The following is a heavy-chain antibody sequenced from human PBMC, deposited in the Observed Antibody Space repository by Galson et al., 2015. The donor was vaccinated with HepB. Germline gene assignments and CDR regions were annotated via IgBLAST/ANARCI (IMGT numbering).Heavy chain of an antibody. CDR3: ASMVGVVINFRYGMDV. J-gene: IGHJ6*02. CDR1: GGTFSSYA. Sequence: SVKVSCKASGGTFSSYAISWVRQAPGQGLEWMGGIIPIFGTANYAQKFQGRVTITADESTSTAYMELSSLRSEDTAVYYCASMVGVVINFRYGMDVWGQGTTVTVSS. V-gene: IGHV1-69*13. D-gene: IGHD3-3*01. CDR2: IIPIFGTA.